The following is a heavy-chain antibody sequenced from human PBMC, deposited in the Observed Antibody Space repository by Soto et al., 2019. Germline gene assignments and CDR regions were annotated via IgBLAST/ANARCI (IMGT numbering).Heavy chain of an antibody. J-gene: IGHJ3*02. CDR1: GGSISSGGYS. CDR3: ARGRMGFDI. CDR2: IFHTGST. V-gene: IGHV4-30-2*01. Sequence: QLQLQESGSGLVKPSQTLSLTCAVSGGSISSGGYSWSWIRQPPGKGLECIGYIFHTGSTYYNPSLKSRVTISIDTSKNQFSLSLNSVTAADTAMYSCARGRMGFDIWGQGTMVTVSS. D-gene: IGHD2-8*01.